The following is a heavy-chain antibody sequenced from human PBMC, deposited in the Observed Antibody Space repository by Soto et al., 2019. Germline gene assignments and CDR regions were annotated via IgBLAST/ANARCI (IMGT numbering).Heavy chain of an antibody. CDR3: ARETKWEPRIDY. CDR2: IYYSGST. Sequence: PSETLSLTCTVSGGSISSGDYYWSWIRQPPGKGLEWIGYIYYSGSTYYNPSLKSRVTISVDTSKNQFSLKLSSVTAADTAVYYCARETKWEPRIDYWGQGTLVTVSS. V-gene: IGHV4-30-4*01. D-gene: IGHD1-26*01. J-gene: IGHJ4*02. CDR1: GGSISSGDYY.